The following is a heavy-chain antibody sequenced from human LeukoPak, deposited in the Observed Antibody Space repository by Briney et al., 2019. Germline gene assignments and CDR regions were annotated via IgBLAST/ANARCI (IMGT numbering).Heavy chain of an antibody. D-gene: IGHD1-26*01. CDR1: GYTFTSYY. V-gene: IGHV1-46*01. CDR3: ARESEGKWELLSSQLNWFDP. Sequence: ASVKVSCKASGYTFTSYYMRWVRQAPGQGLEWMGIINPSGGSTSYAQKFQGRVTMTRDTSTSTVYMELSSLRSEDTAVYYCARESEGKWELLSSQLNWFDPWGQGTLVTVSS. J-gene: IGHJ5*02. CDR2: INPSGGST.